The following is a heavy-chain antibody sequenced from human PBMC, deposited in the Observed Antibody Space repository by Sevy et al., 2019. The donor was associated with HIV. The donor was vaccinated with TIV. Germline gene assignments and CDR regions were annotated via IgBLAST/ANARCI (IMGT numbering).Heavy chain of an antibody. D-gene: IGHD6-6*01. J-gene: IGHJ5*02. Sequence: ASVKVSCKASGYTFTGYYMHWVRQAPGQGLEWMGWINPNSGGTNYAQKFQGRVTMTRDTSISTAYMELSRLRSDDTAVYYCARDKVQLAQENWFDPWGQGTLVTVSS. CDR1: GYTFTGYY. CDR3: ARDKVQLAQENWFDP. V-gene: IGHV1-2*02. CDR2: INPNSGGT.